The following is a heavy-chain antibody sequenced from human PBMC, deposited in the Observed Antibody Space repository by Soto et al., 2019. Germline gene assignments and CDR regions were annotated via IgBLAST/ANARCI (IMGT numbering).Heavy chain of an antibody. V-gene: IGHV4-30-4*01. D-gene: IGHD5-12*01. J-gene: IGHJ6*02. Sequence: SETLSLTCTVSGGSISSADYYWSWVRQPPGKGLEWIGYIYYSGSTFFNPSLKSRVTISKDTSRNQFSLRLNSVTAADTAVYYCARAIVVTIGGMDVWGQGTTVTVSS. CDR2: IYYSGST. CDR1: GGSISSADYY. CDR3: ARAIVVTIGGMDV.